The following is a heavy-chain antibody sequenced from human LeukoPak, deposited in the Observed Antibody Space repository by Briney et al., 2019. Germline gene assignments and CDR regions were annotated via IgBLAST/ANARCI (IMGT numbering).Heavy chain of an antibody. V-gene: IGHV3-23*01. CDR1: GFSFGSFP. CDR2: ISGNGAAS. J-gene: IGHJ4*02. D-gene: IGHD1-26*01. CDR3: AKSQRGSYFDY. Sequence: GGSLRLSCAASGFSFGSFPMSWVRQAPGKGLEWVSSISGNGAASYYADSVKGRLTISRDNSGNTLYLQMNSLRAEDTAVYYCAKSQRGSYFDYWGQGTLVTVSS.